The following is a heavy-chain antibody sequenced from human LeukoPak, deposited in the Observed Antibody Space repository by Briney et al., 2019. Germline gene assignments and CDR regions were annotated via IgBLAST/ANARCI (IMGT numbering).Heavy chain of an antibody. J-gene: IGHJ4*02. V-gene: IGHV1-46*01. D-gene: IGHD6-13*01. Sequence: ASVKVSCKVSGYTLTELSMHWVRQAPGQGLEWMGIINPSGGSTSYAQKFQGRVTMTRDMSTSTVYMELSSLRSEDTAVYYCARMGIAIDYWGQGTLVTVSS. CDR1: GYTLTELS. CDR2: INPSGGST. CDR3: ARMGIAIDY.